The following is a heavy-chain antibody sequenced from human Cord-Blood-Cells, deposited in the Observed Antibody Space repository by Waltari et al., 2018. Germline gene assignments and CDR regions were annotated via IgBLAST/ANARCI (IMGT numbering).Heavy chain of an antibody. CDR1: GFTFSSYA. CDR3: AKDLGGWGHYFDY. Sequence: EVQLLESGGGLVQPGGCLRLSCAASGFTFSSYAMSWVRQGPGKGVEWVSAISGSGGSKYYADSVKGRFTISRDNSKNTLYLQMNSLRAEDTAVYYCAKDLGGWGHYFDYWGQGTLVTVSS. CDR2: ISGSGGSK. V-gene: IGHV3-23*01. J-gene: IGHJ4*02. D-gene: IGHD3-16*01.